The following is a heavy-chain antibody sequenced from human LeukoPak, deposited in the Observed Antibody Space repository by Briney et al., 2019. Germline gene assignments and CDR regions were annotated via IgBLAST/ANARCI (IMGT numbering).Heavy chain of an antibody. CDR1: GYTFTDYS. V-gene: IGHV1-2*02. Sequence: ASVRVSCKASGYTFTDYSIHWVRQAPGQGLEWMGWITPKNGDTSYTQKFQGRVAMTRDTSISTAHMELSRLTSDDTAVYYCAREIVHSGGDCWGQGTLVIVSS. J-gene: IGHJ4*02. CDR3: AREIVHSGGDC. D-gene: IGHD1-26*01. CDR2: ITPKNGDT.